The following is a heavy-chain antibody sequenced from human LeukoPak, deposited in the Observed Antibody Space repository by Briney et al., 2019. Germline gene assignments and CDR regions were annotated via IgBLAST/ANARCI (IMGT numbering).Heavy chain of an antibody. D-gene: IGHD5-12*01. Sequence: GGSLRLSCAASGFTFSSYSMNWVRQAPGKGLEWVASISSSNSYIYYADSVKGRFIISRDNAKNSVYLQMNSLRAEDTAVYYCARDVDGKRGYSGYDYYYYYGMDVWGQGTTVTVSS. V-gene: IGHV3-21*04. CDR1: GFTFSSYS. CDR3: ARDVDGKRGYSGYDYYYYYGMDV. CDR2: ISSSNSYI. J-gene: IGHJ6*02.